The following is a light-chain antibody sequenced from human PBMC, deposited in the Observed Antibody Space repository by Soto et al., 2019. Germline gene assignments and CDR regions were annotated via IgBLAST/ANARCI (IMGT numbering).Light chain of an antibody. CDR1: QSVSSNY. J-gene: IGKJ1*01. V-gene: IGKV3-20*01. Sequence: ESVLTQSPGTRSLSPGERATLSFRASQSVSSNYLAWYQQKPGQAPRLRIYGASSRATGIPDRFSCSGSGLDFTLTVSRLDPEDFAVYYCQQYVTSPRTFGQGTKVEIK. CDR2: GAS. CDR3: QQYVTSPRT.